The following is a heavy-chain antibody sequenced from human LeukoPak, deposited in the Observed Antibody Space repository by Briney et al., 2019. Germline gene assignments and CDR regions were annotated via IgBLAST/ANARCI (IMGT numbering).Heavy chain of an antibody. D-gene: IGHD4-17*01. Sequence: SETLSLTCTVSGASISSYYWSWIRQPPGKGLEWIGFIHISGNTNYNPSLKSRVAISVDTFKNQFSLKLSSVTAADTAVYYCARHRIGNNYGYDYWGKGTLVIVSS. CDR3: ARHRIGNNYGYDY. V-gene: IGHV4-4*09. CDR1: GASISSYY. CDR2: IHISGNT. J-gene: IGHJ4*02.